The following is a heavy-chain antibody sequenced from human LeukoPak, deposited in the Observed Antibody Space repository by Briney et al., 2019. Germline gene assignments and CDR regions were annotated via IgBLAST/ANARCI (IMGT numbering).Heavy chain of an antibody. D-gene: IGHD4-11*01. J-gene: IGHJ4*02. CDR3: ARHSHSDYAIFDY. CDR2: IYYSGST. CDR1: GGSISSYY. V-gene: IGHV4-59*08. Sequence: SETLSLTCTVSGGSISSYYWSWIRQPPGKGLEWIGSIYYSGSTNYNPSLKSRVTISVDTSKNQFSLKLSSVTAADTAVYYCARHSHSDYAIFDYWGQGTLVTVSS.